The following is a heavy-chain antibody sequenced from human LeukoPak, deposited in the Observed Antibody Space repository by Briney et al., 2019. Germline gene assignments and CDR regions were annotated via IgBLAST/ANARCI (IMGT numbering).Heavy chain of an antibody. Sequence: GASVTVSFKASVYTFTSYGISWVRQAPGQGLEWMGWISAYNGNTNYAQKLQGRVTMTTDTSTSTAYMELRSLRSDDTAVYYCARDDWWLRFGVSFDYWGQGTLVTVSS. V-gene: IGHV1-18*01. CDR2: ISAYNGNT. CDR3: ARDDWWLRFGVSFDY. J-gene: IGHJ4*02. CDR1: VYTFTSYG. D-gene: IGHD5-12*01.